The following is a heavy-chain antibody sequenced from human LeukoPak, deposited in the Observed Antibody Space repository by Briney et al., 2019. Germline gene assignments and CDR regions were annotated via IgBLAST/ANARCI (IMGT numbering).Heavy chain of an antibody. V-gene: IGHV4-34*01. CDR3: ARDYDSSGYYGY. Sequence: SETLSLTCAVYGGSFSGYYWSWIRQPPGKGLEWIGEINHSGSTNYNPSLKSRVTISVDTSKNQFSLKLSSVTAADTAVYYCARDYDSSGYYGYWGQGTLVTVSP. D-gene: IGHD3-22*01. CDR2: INHSGST. CDR1: GGSFSGYY. J-gene: IGHJ4*02.